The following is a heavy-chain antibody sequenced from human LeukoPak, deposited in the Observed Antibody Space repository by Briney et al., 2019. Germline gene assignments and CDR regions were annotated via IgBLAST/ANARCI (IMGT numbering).Heavy chain of an antibody. CDR3: ARGSNYVSDYYFDV. Sequence: SETLSLTCAVYGVSLRGYYWSWIRQSPEKGLEWIGEVNHEGDSIYSPSLKSRLTVSVDMSKNQFSLNLRSVTAADTAVYFCARGSNYVSDYYFDVWGKGTTVIASS. D-gene: IGHD4-11*01. J-gene: IGHJ6*03. V-gene: IGHV4-34*01. CDR1: GVSLRGYY. CDR2: VNHEGDS.